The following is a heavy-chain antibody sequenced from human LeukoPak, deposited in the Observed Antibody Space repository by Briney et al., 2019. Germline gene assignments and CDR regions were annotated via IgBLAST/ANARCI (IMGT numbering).Heavy chain of an antibody. CDR1: GGTFSSYA. J-gene: IGHJ4*02. CDR2: IIPIFGTA. CDR3: ARGYGSGYSYGSVDY. D-gene: IGHD5-18*01. Sequence: SVKVSCKASGGTFSSYAISWVRQAPGQGLEWMGGIIPIFGTANYAQKFQGRVTMTRDTSTSTVYMELSSLRSEDTAVYYCARGYGSGYSYGSVDYWGQGTLVTVSS. V-gene: IGHV1-69*05.